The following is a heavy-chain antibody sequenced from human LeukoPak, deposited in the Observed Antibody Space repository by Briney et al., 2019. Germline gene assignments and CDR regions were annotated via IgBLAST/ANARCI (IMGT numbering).Heavy chain of an antibody. J-gene: IGHJ6*03. CDR3: ARGRGSNLVNYYYMDV. D-gene: IGHD6-13*01. Sequence: GGSLRLSCAASGFTFSSYNMNGVRQAPGKGLEWVSYISSSSSTIYYADSVKGRFTISRDNAKNSLYLQMNSLRAEDTAVYYCARGRGSNLVNYYYMDVWGKGTTVTVSS. CDR2: ISSSSSTI. CDR1: GFTFSSYN. V-gene: IGHV3-48*01.